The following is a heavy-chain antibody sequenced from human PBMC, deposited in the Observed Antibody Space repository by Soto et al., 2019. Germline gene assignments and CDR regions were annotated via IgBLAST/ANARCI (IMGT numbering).Heavy chain of an antibody. CDR3: ARGTKTRIAY. CDR1: GGSIGSYY. D-gene: IGHD3-3*01. Sequence: SETLSLTCIVSGGSIGSYYWSWIRQPPGKGLEWIGYIYNSGNTNYNPSLKSRVTVSVDTSKNQFFLKLSSVTAADTALYYCARGTKTRIAYWGQGTLVTVSS. CDR2: IYNSGNT. J-gene: IGHJ4*02. V-gene: IGHV4-59*01.